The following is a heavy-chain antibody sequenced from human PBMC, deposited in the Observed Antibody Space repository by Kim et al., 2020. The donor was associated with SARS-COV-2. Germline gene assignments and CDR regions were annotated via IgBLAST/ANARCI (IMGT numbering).Heavy chain of an antibody. Sequence: GGSLRLSCAASGFTFSSYSMNWVRQAPGKGLEWVSSISSSSSYIYYADSVKGRFTISRDNAKNSLYLQMNSLRAEDTAVYYCARGARVTSLDFDYWGQGTLVTVSS. CDR3: ARGARVTSLDFDY. V-gene: IGHV3-21*01. CDR2: ISSSSSYI. CDR1: GFTFSSYS. J-gene: IGHJ4*02. D-gene: IGHD4-17*01.